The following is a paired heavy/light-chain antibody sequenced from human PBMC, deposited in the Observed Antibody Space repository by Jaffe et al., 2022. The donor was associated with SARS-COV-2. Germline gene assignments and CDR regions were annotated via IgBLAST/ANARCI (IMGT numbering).Light chain of an antibody. CDR2: LGS. CDR3: MQALHAPLT. V-gene: IGKV2-28*01. CDR1: QSLLYSNGFNY. J-gene: IGKJ2*01. Sequence: DVVMTQSPLFLPVTPGEPASVSCRSSQSLLYSNGFNYLDWYLQKPGQSPQLLIYLGSNRASGVPDRFSASGSGTDFTLRISRVEAEDVGIYYCMQALHAPLTFGQGTKLEIK.
Heavy chain of an antibody. CDR3: AYSTLATFNYYYAMDV. D-gene: IGHD3-10*01. CDR2: IYWDDDR. V-gene: IGHV2-5*02. J-gene: IGHJ6*02. CDR1: GFSLSRGGAS. Sequence: QITLKESGPSLVKPTQTLTLTCTFSGFSLSRGGASLGWIRQPPGKALEWVAAIYWDDDRNYNPSLESRLTIAKDTSKNQVILTMTNVDPVDTGTYYCAYSTLATFNYYYAMDVWGQGTTVTVSS.